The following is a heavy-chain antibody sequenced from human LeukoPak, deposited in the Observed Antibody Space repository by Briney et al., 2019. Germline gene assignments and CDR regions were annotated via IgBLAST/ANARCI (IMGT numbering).Heavy chain of an antibody. CDR3: ARRAYGYSSSWYRNFDY. CDR2: IYPGDSDT. D-gene: IGHD6-13*01. Sequence: GESLKIACKGSGYSFTSYWIGWVRQMPGKGLEWMGIIYPGDSDTRYSPSFQGQVTISADKSISTAYLQWSSLKASDTAMYYCARRAYGYSSSWYRNFDYWGQGTLVTVSS. J-gene: IGHJ4*02. V-gene: IGHV5-51*01. CDR1: GYSFTSYW.